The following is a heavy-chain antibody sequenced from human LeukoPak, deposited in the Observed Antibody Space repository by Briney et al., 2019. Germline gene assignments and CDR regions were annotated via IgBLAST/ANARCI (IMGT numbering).Heavy chain of an antibody. J-gene: IGHJ3*02. Sequence: GGSLRLSCAASGFTFSSYTMNWVRQPPGKGLEWVSNIGTSSTTIYYADSVKGRFTISRDNAKNSLYLQMNSLRAEDTAVYYCARVNPQRPDCSSTSCYLDAFDIWGQGTVVTVSS. V-gene: IGHV3-48*01. D-gene: IGHD2-2*01. CDR3: ARVNPQRPDCSSTSCYLDAFDI. CDR2: IGTSSTTI. CDR1: GFTFSSYT.